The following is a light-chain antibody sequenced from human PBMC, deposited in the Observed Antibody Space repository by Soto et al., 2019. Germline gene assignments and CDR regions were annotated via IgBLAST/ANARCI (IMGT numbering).Light chain of an antibody. J-gene: IGKJ2*01. CDR2: DAS. V-gene: IGKV1-12*01. CDR3: QQARRLPHT. Sequence: DIQMTQSPSSVPASVGDRVTITCRASQGIITWIAWYQQKPGKEPKLLIYDASSLQTGVPSRFSGSGSGTDFTLTISSLQAEDVAIYYCQQARRLPHTFGQGTKLEIK. CDR1: QGIITW.